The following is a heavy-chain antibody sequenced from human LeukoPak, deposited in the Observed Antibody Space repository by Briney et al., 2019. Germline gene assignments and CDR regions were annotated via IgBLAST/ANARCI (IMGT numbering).Heavy chain of an antibody. V-gene: IGHV1-69*05. J-gene: IGHJ4*02. D-gene: IGHD2-2*01. CDR1: GGTFSSYA. CDR2: IIPIFGTA. CDR3: ARDSCSSTSCPDY. Sequence: ASVKVSCKASGGTFSSYAISWVRQAPGQGLEWMGGIIPIFGTANYAQKFQGRVTMTRDTSTSTVYMELSSLRSEDTAVYYCARDSCSSTSCPDYWGQGTLVTVSS.